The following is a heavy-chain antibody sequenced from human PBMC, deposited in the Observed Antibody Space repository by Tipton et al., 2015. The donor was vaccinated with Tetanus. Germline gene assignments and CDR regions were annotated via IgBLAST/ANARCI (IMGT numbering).Heavy chain of an antibody. CDR3: ARDRGDYIYYGMDV. D-gene: IGHD3-22*01. CDR1: GYTFTGYY. CDR2: IDPNSGGT. Sequence: QLVQSGAEVKKPGASVKVSCKASGYTFTGYYMYWVRQAPGQGLEWMGWIDPNSGGTVYAQNFQGRVTMTRDTSISTAYMELRSLRFDDTAVYYCARDRGDYIYYGMDVWGPGTTVTVS. V-gene: IGHV1-2*02. J-gene: IGHJ6*02.